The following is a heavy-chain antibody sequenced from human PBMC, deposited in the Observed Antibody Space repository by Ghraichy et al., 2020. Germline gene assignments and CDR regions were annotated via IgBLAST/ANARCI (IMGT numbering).Heavy chain of an antibody. J-gene: IGHJ6*02. D-gene: IGHD3-9*01. CDR1: GFTFSSYW. CDR2: IKQDGSEK. CDR3: ARAHYDILTGYYYYYYYGMDV. V-gene: IGHV3-7*01. Sequence: GGSLRLSCAASGFTFSSYWMSWVRQAPGKGLEWVANIKQDGSEKYYVDSVKGRFTISRDNAKNSLYLQMNSLRAEDTAVYYCARAHYDILTGYYYYYYYGMDVWGQGTTVTVSS.